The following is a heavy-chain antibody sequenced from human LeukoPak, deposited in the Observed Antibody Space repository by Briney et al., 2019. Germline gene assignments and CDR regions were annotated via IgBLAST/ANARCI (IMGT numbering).Heavy chain of an antibody. CDR1: GGSFSGYY. CDR2: INHSGST. Sequence: PSETLSLTCAVYGGSFSGYYWSWIRQPPGKGLEWIGEINHSGSTNYNPSLKSRVTISVDTSKNQFSLKLSSVTAADTAVYYCARAKMRVVVTNADRYDPWGQGTLVNVSS. CDR3: ARAKMRVVVTNADRYDP. J-gene: IGHJ5*02. V-gene: IGHV4-34*01. D-gene: IGHD3-22*01.